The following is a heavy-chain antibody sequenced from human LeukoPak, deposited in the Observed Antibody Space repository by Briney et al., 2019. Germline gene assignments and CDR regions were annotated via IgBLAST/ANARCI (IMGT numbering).Heavy chain of an antibody. Sequence: GESLKISCEGSGYTFRSYWIGWVRQMPGKDLEWMGMIYPGDSDTRYSPSFQGQVTFSAALSLNTAYLQWSSLEASDTAIYYCTRQSQACSTGSCYVVSWGQGTQVTVSS. D-gene: IGHD2-15*01. CDR2: IYPGDSDT. J-gene: IGHJ5*01. V-gene: IGHV5-51*01. CDR1: GYTFRSYW. CDR3: TRQSQACSTGSCYVVS.